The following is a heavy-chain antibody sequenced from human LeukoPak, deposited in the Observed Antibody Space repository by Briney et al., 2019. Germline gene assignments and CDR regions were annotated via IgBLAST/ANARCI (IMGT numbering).Heavy chain of an antibody. CDR1: GYTFTGYY. CDR3: ARDLKYSGSYSDY. Sequence: GASVKVSCKASGYTFTGYYMHWVRQAPGQRLEWMGWINPNSGGTNYAQKFQGRVTMTRDTSISTAYMELSRLRSDDTAVYYCARDLKYSGSYSDYWGQGTLVTVSS. D-gene: IGHD1-26*01. V-gene: IGHV1-2*02. CDR2: INPNSGGT. J-gene: IGHJ4*02.